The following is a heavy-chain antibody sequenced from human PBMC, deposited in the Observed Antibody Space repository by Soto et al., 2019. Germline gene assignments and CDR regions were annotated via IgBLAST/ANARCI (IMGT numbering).Heavy chain of an antibody. Sequence: PGGSLRLSCAASGFTFSSYSMNWVRQAPGKGLEWVSSISSSSSYIYYADSVKGRFTISRDNAKNSLYLQMNSLRAEDTAVYYCARDADYGDFELDYWGQGTLVTVSS. CDR1: GFTFSSYS. D-gene: IGHD4-17*01. CDR2: ISSSSSYI. V-gene: IGHV3-21*01. CDR3: ARDADYGDFELDY. J-gene: IGHJ4*02.